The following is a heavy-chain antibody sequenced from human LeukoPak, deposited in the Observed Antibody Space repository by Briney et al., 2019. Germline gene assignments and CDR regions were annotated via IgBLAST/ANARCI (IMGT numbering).Heavy chain of an antibody. CDR2: IKEDGSEK. V-gene: IGHV3-7*05. CDR3: VRNWGYSDH. Sequence: GGPLRLPCEASGFMFRIYWINWAPRAPGKGLEWVDNIKEDGSEKYYVDSVKGRFTISRDNAKTSLYLQMNSLRGEDTAVYYCVRNWGYSDHWGQGTLVTVSS. J-gene: IGHJ4*02. CDR1: GFMFRIYW. D-gene: IGHD7-27*01.